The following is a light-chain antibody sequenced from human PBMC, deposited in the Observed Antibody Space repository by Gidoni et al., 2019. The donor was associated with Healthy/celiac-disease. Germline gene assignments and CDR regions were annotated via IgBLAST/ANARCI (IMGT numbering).Light chain of an antibody. J-gene: IGKJ3*01. CDR2: DAS. CDR3: QQRSNWPPT. V-gene: IGKV3-11*01. Sequence: EIVLTQSPATLSLSPGERATLSCRASQSVSSYLAWYQQKPGQAPSLLIYDASNRATVIPARFSGSGSRTDFTLTISSLEPEDFAVYYCQQRSNWPPTFGPGTKVDIK. CDR1: QSVSSY.